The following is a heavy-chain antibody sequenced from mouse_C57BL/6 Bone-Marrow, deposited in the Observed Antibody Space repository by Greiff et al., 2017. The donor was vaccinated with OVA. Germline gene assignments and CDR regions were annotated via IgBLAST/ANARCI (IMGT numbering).Heavy chain of an antibody. CDR3: AKDLLTTYWYFDV. D-gene: IGHD2-10*01. V-gene: IGHV2-5*01. CDR1: GFSLTSYG. J-gene: IGHJ1*03. CDR2: IWRGGST. Sequence: VQVVESGPGLVQPSQSLSITCTVSGFSLTSYGVHWVRQSPGKGLEWLGVIWRGGSTDYNAAFMSRLSITKDNSKSQVFFKMNSLQADDTAIYYCAKDLLTTYWYFDVWGTGTTVTVSS.